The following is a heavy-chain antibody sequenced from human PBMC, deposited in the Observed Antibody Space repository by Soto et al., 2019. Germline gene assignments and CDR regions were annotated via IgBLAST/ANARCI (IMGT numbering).Heavy chain of an antibody. Sequence: SGTLSLTCIVSTGSINNYDCNWIRQPAGKGLEWIGRIDSSGSINYSPSLKSRVTMSVDTSENQFSLKLSSVTAADTAVYYCARGGHDFWSGPFDYWGQGTPVTVSS. V-gene: IGHV4-4*07. D-gene: IGHD3-3*01. CDR2: IDSSGSI. CDR3: ARGGHDFWSGPFDY. CDR1: TGSINNYD. J-gene: IGHJ4*02.